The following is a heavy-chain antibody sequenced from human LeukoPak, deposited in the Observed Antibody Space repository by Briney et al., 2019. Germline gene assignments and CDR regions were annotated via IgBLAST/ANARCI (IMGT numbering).Heavy chain of an antibody. CDR3: ARDYDCSSTSCVGPRIAAAQY. V-gene: IGHV1-8*02. D-gene: IGHD2-2*01. CDR2: MNPNSGNT. CDR1: GYTFTSYD. J-gene: IGHJ4*02. Sequence: GASVKVSCKASGYTFTSYDINWVRQATGQGLEWMGWMNPNSGNTGYAQKFQGRVTMTRDTSTSTVYMELSSLRSEDTAVYYCARDYDCSSTSCVGPRIAAAQYWGQGTLVTVSS.